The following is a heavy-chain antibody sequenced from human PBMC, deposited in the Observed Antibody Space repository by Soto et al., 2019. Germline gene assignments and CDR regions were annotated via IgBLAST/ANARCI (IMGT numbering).Heavy chain of an antibody. CDR3: ARDKETTVVTHFDY. CDR1: GYAFTGYY. V-gene: IGHV1-46*01. J-gene: IGHJ4*02. CDR2: INPSGGST. D-gene: IGHD4-17*01. Sequence: ASVKVYWKASGYAFTGYYMHWGRHAPGQGLEWMGIINPSGGSTSYAQKFQGRVTMTRDTSTSTVYMELSSLRSEDTAVYYCARDKETTVVTHFDYWGQGTLVTVSS.